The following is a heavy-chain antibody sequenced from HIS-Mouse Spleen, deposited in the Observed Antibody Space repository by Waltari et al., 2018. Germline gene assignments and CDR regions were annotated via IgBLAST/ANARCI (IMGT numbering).Heavy chain of an antibody. Sequence: QLQLQESGPGLVKPSETLSLTCTVSGGSISSSSYYWGWIRQPPGKGLEWIGSSYYSGSPYYNPSLKSRVTISVATSKNQFSLKLSSVTAADTAVYYCAREIPYSSSWYDWYFDLWGRGTLVTVSS. V-gene: IGHV4-39*07. J-gene: IGHJ2*01. D-gene: IGHD6-13*01. CDR1: GGSISSSSYY. CDR2: SYYSGSP. CDR3: AREIPYSSSWYDWYFDL.